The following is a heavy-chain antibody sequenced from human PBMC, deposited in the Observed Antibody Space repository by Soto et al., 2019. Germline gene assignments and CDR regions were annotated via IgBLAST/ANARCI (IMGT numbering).Heavy chain of an antibody. CDR3: ARGGSSWSAEYYQH. CDR2: ISGYNGNT. Sequence: QVRLVQSGAEVKKPGASVKVSCKASGYIFTNYGISWVRQAPGQGPEWMGWISGYNGNTKYAQTVQGRVTMTTDTSTSTAYMELRSLRSDDTAVYYCARGGSSWSAEYYQHWGQGTLAVVSS. J-gene: IGHJ1*01. D-gene: IGHD6-13*01. CDR1: GYIFTNYG. V-gene: IGHV1-18*01.